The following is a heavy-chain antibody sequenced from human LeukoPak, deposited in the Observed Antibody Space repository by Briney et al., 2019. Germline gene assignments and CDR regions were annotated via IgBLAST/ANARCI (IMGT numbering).Heavy chain of an antibody. J-gene: IGHJ6*03. D-gene: IGHD3-22*01. CDR3: ARVEFGSGYYFHYYYMDV. CDR2: IYYSGST. CDR1: GGSIGSYY. Sequence: PSETLSLTCTVSGGSIGSYYWSWIRQPPGKGLEWIGYIYYSGSTNYNPSLKSRVTISADTSKNQFSLKLSSVTAADTAVYYCARVEFGSGYYFHYYYMDVWGKGTTVTVSS. V-gene: IGHV4-59*01.